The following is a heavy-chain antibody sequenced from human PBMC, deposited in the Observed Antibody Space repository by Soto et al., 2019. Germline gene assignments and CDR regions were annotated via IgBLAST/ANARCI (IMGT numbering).Heavy chain of an antibody. CDR1: GFTVSSNY. CDR2: IYSGGST. CDR3: ARTAAAGYYGMDV. Sequence: PGGSLRLSCAASGFTVSSNYMSWVRQAPGKGLEWVSVIYSGGSTYYADSVKGRFTISRDNSKNTLYLQMNSLRAEDTAVYYCARTAAAGYYGMDVWGQGTTVTVSS. J-gene: IGHJ6*02. V-gene: IGHV3-66*01. D-gene: IGHD6-13*01.